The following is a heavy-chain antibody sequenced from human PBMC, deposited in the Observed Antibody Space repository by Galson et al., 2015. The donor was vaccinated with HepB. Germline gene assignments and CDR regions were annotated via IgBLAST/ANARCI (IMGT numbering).Heavy chain of an antibody. J-gene: IGHJ6*02. CDR1: GGSVSSGSYY. Sequence: ETLSLTCTVSGGSVSSGSYYWSWIRQPPGKGLEWIGYIYYSGSTNYNPSLKSRVTISVDTSKNQFSLKLSSVTAADTAVYYCARDLRYYDFWSGYYNPVFGMDVWGQGTTVTVSS. CDR2: IYYSGST. D-gene: IGHD3-3*01. V-gene: IGHV4-61*01. CDR3: ARDLRYYDFWSGYYNPVFGMDV.